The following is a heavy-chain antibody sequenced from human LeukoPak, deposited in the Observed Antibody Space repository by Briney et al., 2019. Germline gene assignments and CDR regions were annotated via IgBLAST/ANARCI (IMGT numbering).Heavy chain of an antibody. Sequence: PSETLSLTCTVSGGSISSYYWSWIRQPPGKGLEWIGYIYDSGITNYNPSLMSRVTISVDTSKTQFYPKLGSVTAADTAVYYCARSRWFDYWGQGTLVTVSS. CDR3: ARSRWFDY. D-gene: IGHD2-15*01. J-gene: IGHJ4*02. CDR2: IYDSGIT. CDR1: GGSISSYY. V-gene: IGHV4-59*01.